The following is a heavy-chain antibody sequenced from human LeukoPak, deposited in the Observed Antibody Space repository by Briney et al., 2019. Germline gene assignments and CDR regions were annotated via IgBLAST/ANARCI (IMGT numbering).Heavy chain of an antibody. CDR3: ARRVPNEVITDDFDY. J-gene: IGHJ4*02. Sequence: GGSLRLSCAASGFTFSSYAMNWVRQAPGKGLEWISFMHSSGGIIFYAESVKGRFTISRDNAKNSLFLQMNRLRAEDTAVYYCARRVPNEVITDDFDYWGPGTLVTVSS. CDR2: MHSSGGII. CDR1: GFTFSSYA. V-gene: IGHV3-48*04. D-gene: IGHD3-16*01.